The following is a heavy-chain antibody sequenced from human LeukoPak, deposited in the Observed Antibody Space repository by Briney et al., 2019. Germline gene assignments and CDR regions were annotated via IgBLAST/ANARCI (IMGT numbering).Heavy chain of an antibody. D-gene: IGHD2-2*01. CDR3: ARVWYQLLAGWFDP. CDR2: IYYSGST. Sequence: PSQTLSLTCTVSGGSISSGDYNSSWIRQPPGKGLEWIGYIYYSGSTYYNPSLKSRVTISVDTSKNQFSLKLSSVTAADTAVYYCARVWYQLLAGWFDPWGQGTLVTVSS. J-gene: IGHJ5*02. CDR1: GGSISSGDYN. V-gene: IGHV4-30-4*08.